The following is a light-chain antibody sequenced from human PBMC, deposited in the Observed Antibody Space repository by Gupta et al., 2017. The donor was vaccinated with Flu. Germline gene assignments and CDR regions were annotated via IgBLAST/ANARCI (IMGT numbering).Light chain of an antibody. V-gene: IGKV3-11*01. J-gene: IGKJ5*01. CDR3: QQRSNWPPIT. CDR1: QSVSSY. CDR2: DAS. Sequence: EIVLTQSPATLYLSPGERATLSCRSSQSVSSYLAWYQQKPGQASRLLISDASNRATGIPARFSGSGSGTDSTLTISSLEPEDVAVYYCQQRSNWPPITFGQGTRLEIK.